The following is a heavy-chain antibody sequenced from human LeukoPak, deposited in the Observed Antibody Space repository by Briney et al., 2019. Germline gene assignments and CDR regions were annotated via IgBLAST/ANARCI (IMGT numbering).Heavy chain of an antibody. J-gene: IGHJ4*02. CDR3: ARKVGASDY. CDR1: GGSFTSGNYY. D-gene: IGHD1-26*01. CDR2: VSYSGGT. V-gene: IGHV4-61*01. Sequence: SETLSLTCTVSGGSFTSGNYYWSWIRQPPGKGLEWIGYVSYSGGTLYNPSLKSRVTISLNTSKNQFSLKLNSVTAADTAVYYCARKVGASDYWGQGTLVTVSS.